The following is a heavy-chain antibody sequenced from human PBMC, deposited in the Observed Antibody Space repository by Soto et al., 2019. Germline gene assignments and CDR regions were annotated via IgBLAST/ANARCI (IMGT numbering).Heavy chain of an antibody. CDR3: ARGSIFGVVRNDFDI. CDR2: ISYSGRT. J-gene: IGHJ3*02. Sequence: QVQLQESGPGLVKPSQTLSLTCAVSGGSISGNGYYWNWIRQHPGKGLEWIGYISYSGRTFYSPSLKSRVTTSLDTSKNQFSLKMSSVTAADTDIYYCARGSIFGVVRNDFDIWGQGTMVAVSS. V-gene: IGHV4-31*11. D-gene: IGHD3-3*01. CDR1: GGSISGNGYY.